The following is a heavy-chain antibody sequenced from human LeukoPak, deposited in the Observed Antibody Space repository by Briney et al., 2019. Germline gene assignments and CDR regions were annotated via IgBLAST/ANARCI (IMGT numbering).Heavy chain of an antibody. D-gene: IGHD2-2*01. CDR3: ARDSDLAVVPVASLYRWFDT. J-gene: IGHJ5*02. Sequence: GASVKVSCRASGYTFNTKGISWVRQAPGHGLEWMGWISVYDGTTKYSQNFQGRVAMTTDTSKATTYMELRSLRSDDTAVYYCARDSDLAVVPVASLYRWFDTWGQGTLVTVSS. V-gene: IGHV1-18*01. CDR2: ISVYDGTT. CDR1: GYTFNTKG.